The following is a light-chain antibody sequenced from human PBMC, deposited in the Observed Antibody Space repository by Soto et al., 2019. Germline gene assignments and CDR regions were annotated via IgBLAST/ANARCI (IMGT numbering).Light chain of an antibody. CDR2: DAS. V-gene: IGKV3-15*01. CDR3: QQYDDWPQT. CDR1: QLIANN. Sequence: EIVMTQSPAILYVSAGERVTLSCRASQLIANNLAWYQQKSGQAPRLLIYDASTRATGIPARFSGNGSGTDGTRTLSNLQSEDYAVYTCQQYDDWPQTFGLGTKLDIK. J-gene: IGKJ2*01.